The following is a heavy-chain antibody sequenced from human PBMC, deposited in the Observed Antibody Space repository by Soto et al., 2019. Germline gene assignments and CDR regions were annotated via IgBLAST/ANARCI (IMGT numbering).Heavy chain of an antibody. Sequence: EVQLVESGGGLVQPGGSLRLSCAASGFTFSSYSMNWVRQAPGKGLEWVSYISSSSSTIYYADSVKGRFTISRDNAKNSLYLPMNRLRDEDTAVYYCARELAALTRFDPLGQGTLVTVSS. V-gene: IGHV3-48*02. CDR2: ISSSSSTI. J-gene: IGHJ5*02. CDR1: GFTFSSYS. D-gene: IGHD1-1*01. CDR3: ARELAALTRFDP.